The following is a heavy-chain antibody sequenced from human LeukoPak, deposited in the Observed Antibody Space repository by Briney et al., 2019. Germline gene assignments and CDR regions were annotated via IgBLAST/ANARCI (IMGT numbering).Heavy chain of an antibody. J-gene: IGHJ4*02. D-gene: IGHD5-18*01. CDR2: IIPIFGTA. V-gene: IGHV1-69*05. CDR1: GGTFSSYA. CDR3: ARAGGYSYAPDY. Sequence: ASVKVSCKASGGTFSSYAISWVQQAPGQGLEWMGGIIPIFGTANYAQKFQGRVTITTDESTSTAYMELSSLRSEDTAVYYCARAGGYSYAPDYWGQGTLVTVSS.